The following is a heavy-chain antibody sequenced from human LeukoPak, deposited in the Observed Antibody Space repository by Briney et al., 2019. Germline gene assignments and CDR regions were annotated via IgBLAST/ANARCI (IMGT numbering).Heavy chain of an antibody. CDR1: GFTFDDYA. CDR2: ISGDGDTT. V-gene: IGHV3-43*02. Sequence: QPGGSLRLSCAASGFTFDDYAMHWVRQPPGKGLEWVSLISGDGDTTYYADSVKGRFTLSRDNSKNSLYLQMNSLRTEDTAFYYCAKGGYRYGYIDYWGQGTLVTVSS. D-gene: IGHD5-18*01. CDR3: AKGGYRYGYIDY. J-gene: IGHJ4*02.